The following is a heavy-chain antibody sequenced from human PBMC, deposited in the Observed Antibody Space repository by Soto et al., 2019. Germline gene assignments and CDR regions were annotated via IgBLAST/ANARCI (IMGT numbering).Heavy chain of an antibody. V-gene: IGHV3-9*01. CDR3: VRDTSSGWHLKDH. Sequence: EVDLVESGGGLAQPGRSLRLSCVASGFTFDDHGMHWGRQIPGRGLEWVLGISWNSGSIGYAESVKGRFTIFRDNAKNSLYLEMNSLRQEDTALYYCVRDTSSGWHLKDHWGQGVQVSVSS. D-gene: IGHD3-9*01. CDR1: GFTFDDHG. J-gene: IGHJ4*02. CDR2: ISWNSGSI.